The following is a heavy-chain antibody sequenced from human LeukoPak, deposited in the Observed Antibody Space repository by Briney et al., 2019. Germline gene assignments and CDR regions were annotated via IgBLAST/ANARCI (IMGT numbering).Heavy chain of an antibody. CDR2: ISSSGSTI. CDR3: ARDGYSYNDYGGIDY. D-gene: IGHD5-12*01. V-gene: IGHV3-48*03. J-gene: IGHJ4*02. CDR1: EFTFSSYE. Sequence: PGGSLRLSCAASEFTFSSYEMKWVRQAPGKGLEWVSYISSSGSTIYYADSVKGRFTISRDNSKNTLYVQMHSLRPEDTAVYYCARDGYSYNDYGGIDYWGQGTLVTVSS.